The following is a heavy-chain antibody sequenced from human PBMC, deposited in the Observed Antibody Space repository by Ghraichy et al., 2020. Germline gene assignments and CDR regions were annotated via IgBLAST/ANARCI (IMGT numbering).Heavy chain of an antibody. CDR3: ARVNSGYSSRWFDP. V-gene: IGHV4-59*01. D-gene: IGHD5-18*01. J-gene: IGHJ5*02. Sequence: SETLSLTCTVSGGSISSYYWSWIRQPPGKGLEWIGYIYYSGSTNYNPSLKSRVTISVDTSKNQFSLKLSSVTAADTAVYYCARVNSGYSSRWFDPWGQVTLVTVSS. CDR1: GGSISSYY. CDR2: IYYSGST.